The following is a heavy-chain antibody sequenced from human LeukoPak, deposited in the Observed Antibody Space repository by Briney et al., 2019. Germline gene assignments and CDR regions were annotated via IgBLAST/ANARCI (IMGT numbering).Heavy chain of an antibody. CDR1: GFTFSSYA. J-gene: IGHJ4*02. CDR3: AGYRSYYFDY. Sequence: GGSLRLSCAASGFTFSSYAMSWVRQAPGKGLEWVSAISGSGGSTYYADSVKGRFTISRDNSKNMLYLQMNSLRAEDTAVYHCAGYRSYYFDYWGQGTLVTVSS. V-gene: IGHV3-23*01. D-gene: IGHD3-16*02. CDR2: ISGSGGST.